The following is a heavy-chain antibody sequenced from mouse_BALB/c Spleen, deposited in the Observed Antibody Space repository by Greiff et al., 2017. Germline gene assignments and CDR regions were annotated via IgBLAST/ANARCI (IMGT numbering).Heavy chain of an antibody. Sequence: QVQLQQSGAELVRPGVSVKFSCKGSGYTFTDYAMHWVKQSHAKSLEWIGVISTYYGDASYNQKFKGKATMTVDKSSSTAYMELARLTSEDSAIYYCARDYYGNYGFAYWGQGTLVTVSA. V-gene: IGHV1S137*01. CDR3: ARDYYGNYGFAY. D-gene: IGHD2-1*01. CDR2: ISTYYGDA. CDR1: GYTFTDYA. J-gene: IGHJ3*01.